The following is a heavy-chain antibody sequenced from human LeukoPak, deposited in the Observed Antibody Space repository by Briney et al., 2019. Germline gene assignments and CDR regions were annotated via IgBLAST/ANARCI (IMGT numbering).Heavy chain of an antibody. Sequence: GGSLRLTCAVSGFTFSNYAMSWVRQAPGKGLEWVSVVSGSGDFTFYADSVKGRFTVFRDNSKNTLYLQMNGLRAEDTAVYYCAKDQGDYYDGSGLDSWGQGTLVTVSS. D-gene: IGHD3-22*01. CDR1: GFTFSNYA. V-gene: IGHV3-23*01. CDR2: VSGSGDFT. J-gene: IGHJ4*02. CDR3: AKDQGDYYDGSGLDS.